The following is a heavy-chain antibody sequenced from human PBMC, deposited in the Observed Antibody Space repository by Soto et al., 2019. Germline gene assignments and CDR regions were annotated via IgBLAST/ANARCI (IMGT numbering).Heavy chain of an antibody. D-gene: IGHD3-10*01. J-gene: IGHJ4*02. V-gene: IGHV3-30*18. CDR1: GFTFNNFA. CDR3: ANLWFGELLPFDY. Sequence: GGSLRLSCAASGFTFNNFAMHWVRQAPGKGLEWVAVISYDGGDKYYADSVKGRFTISRDNSKNTLYLQMNSLRAEDTAVYYCANLWFGELLPFDYWGQGTLVTVSS. CDR2: ISYDGGDK.